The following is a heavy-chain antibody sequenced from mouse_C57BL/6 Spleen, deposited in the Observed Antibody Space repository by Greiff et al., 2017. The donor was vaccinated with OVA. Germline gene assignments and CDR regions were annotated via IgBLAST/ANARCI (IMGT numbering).Heavy chain of an antibody. Sequence: EVQGVESVAELVRPGASVKLSCTASGFNITNTYMHWVKQRPEQGLEWIGRIDPANGNTKYAPKFQGKATITADTSSNTAYLQLSSLTSEDTAIYYCAFYDGYSLYAMDYWGQGTSVTVSS. CDR2: IDPANGNT. CDR3: AFYDGYSLYAMDY. V-gene: IGHV14-3*01. CDR1: GFNITNTY. J-gene: IGHJ4*01. D-gene: IGHD2-3*01.